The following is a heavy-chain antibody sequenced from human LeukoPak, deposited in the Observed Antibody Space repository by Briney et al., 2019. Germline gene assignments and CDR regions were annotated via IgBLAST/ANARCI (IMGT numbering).Heavy chain of an antibody. V-gene: IGHV3-30*02. Sequence: PGGSLRLSCAASRFTLRSYGMHWVRQAPVQGLEWVAFISHGGSNTYYADSVKGRLTISRDNSKNTLYLQMNSLRAEDTAVYYCAKVHSMGPAFDYWGQGTLVTVSS. D-gene: IGHD3-3*02. CDR2: ISHGGSNT. CDR1: RFTLRSYG. CDR3: AKVHSMGPAFDY. J-gene: IGHJ4*02.